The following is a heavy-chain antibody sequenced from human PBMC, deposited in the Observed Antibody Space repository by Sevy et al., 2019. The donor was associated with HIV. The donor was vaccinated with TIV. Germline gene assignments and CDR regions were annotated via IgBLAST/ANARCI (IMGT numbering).Heavy chain of an antibody. CDR2: IWFDGSNT. J-gene: IGHJ4*02. D-gene: IGHD4-17*01. V-gene: IGHV3-33*01. Sequence: GGSLRLSCAASGFTFSTYGMHWDRQAPGKGLEWVAVIWFDGSNTYYADPVKGRFTISRDIAKNTLHLQMNSLRAEDTAVYYCARDLEFYDYGDYGPAFMPDYWGQGTLVTVSS. CDR1: GFTFSTYG. CDR3: ARDLEFYDYGDYGPAFMPDY.